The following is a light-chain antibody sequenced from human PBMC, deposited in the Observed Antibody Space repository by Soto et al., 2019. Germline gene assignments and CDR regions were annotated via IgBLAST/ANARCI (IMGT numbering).Light chain of an antibody. CDR1: SSDVGGYDY. J-gene: IGLJ1*01. Sequence: QSALTQPPSASGSPGQSVTISCTGTSSDVGGYDYVSWYQQYPGKTPKLMIFEVTKRPSGVPDRFSGSKSGNTASLTVSGLPGEDEADYYCLSYAGPAYVFGTWTKLTVL. CDR3: LSYAGPAYV. CDR2: EVT. V-gene: IGLV2-8*01.